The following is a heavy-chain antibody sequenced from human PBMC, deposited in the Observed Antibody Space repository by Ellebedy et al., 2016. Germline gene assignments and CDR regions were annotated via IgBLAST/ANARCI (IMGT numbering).Heavy chain of an antibody. CDR3: ARDEYSSSRAFQH. Sequence: SETLSLXXSVSGASISSYYGNWVRQSPGKGLEWIGEIYQTGSSNYSPSLKSRVTISIDKSKNHFSLTLNSVTAADTAVYYCARDEYSSSRAFQHWGQGTLVTVSS. D-gene: IGHD6-6*01. V-gene: IGHV4-4*02. CDR1: GASISSYYG. J-gene: IGHJ1*01. CDR2: IYQTGSS.